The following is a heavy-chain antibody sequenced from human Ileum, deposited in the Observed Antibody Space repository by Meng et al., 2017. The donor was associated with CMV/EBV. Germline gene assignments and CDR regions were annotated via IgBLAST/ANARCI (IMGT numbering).Heavy chain of an antibody. CDR1: GFTFSSYW. D-gene: IGHD3-3*01. CDR3: ASEQWSGYYFDY. V-gene: IGHV3-74*01. J-gene: IGHJ4*02. CDR2: INSDGSST. Sequence: GGSLRLSCAASGFTFSSYWMHWVRQAPGKGLVWVSRINSDGSSTSYADSVKGRFTISRDNAKNSLYLQMNSLRAEDTAVYYCASEQWSGYYFDYWGQGTLVTVSS.